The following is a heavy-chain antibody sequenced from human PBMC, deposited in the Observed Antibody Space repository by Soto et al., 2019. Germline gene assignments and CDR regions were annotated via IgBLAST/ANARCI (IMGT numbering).Heavy chain of an antibody. Sequence: PSETLSLTCTVSGGSISSSSYYWGWIRQPPGKGLEWIGSIYYSGSTYYNPSLKSRVTISVDTSKNQFSLKLSSVTAADTAVYYCARLRYDSSGFYYYYHGMDVWGQGTTVTVSS. J-gene: IGHJ6*02. CDR3: ARLRYDSSGFYYYYHGMDV. V-gene: IGHV4-39*01. D-gene: IGHD3-22*01. CDR1: GGSISSSSYY. CDR2: IYYSGST.